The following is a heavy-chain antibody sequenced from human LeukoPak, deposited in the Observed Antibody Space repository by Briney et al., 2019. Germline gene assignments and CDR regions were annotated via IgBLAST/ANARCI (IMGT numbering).Heavy chain of an antibody. J-gene: IGHJ4*02. Sequence: GGSLRLSCAASGFTFSSYAMSWVRQAPGRGLEWFSAVSSNGASTYYADSVKGRFTISRDNSKNTLYLQMNSLRGEDTAMYFCARQLGYCSDGTCYFDYWGRGTLVTVSS. CDR2: VSSNGAST. CDR3: ARQLGYCSDGTCYFDY. V-gene: IGHV3-23*01. CDR1: GFTFSSYA. D-gene: IGHD2-15*01.